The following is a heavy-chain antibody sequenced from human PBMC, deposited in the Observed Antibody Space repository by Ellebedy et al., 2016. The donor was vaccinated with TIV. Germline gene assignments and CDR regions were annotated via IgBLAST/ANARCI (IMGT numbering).Heavy chain of an antibody. CDR3: AKGALWFGEIDAFDV. D-gene: IGHD3-10*01. CDR2: ISDSTYTT. CDR1: GFTFSSYA. J-gene: IGHJ3*01. V-gene: IGHV3-23*01. Sequence: GGSLRLXXASSGFTFSSYAMSWVRQAPGKGLEWLSTISDSTYTTYYADFVRGRFTISRDNSKNTLYLHMSSLRVEDTAVYYCAKGALWFGEIDAFDVWGQGTMVTVSS.